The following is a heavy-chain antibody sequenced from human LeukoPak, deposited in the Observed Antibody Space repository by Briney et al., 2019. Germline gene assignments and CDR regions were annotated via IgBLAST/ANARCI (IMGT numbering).Heavy chain of an antibody. CDR1: GFTFSTYA. D-gene: IGHD6-19*01. CDR2: ISYDGRNK. V-gene: IGHV3-30*18. CDR3: AKVHSSGWYFFDY. J-gene: IGHJ4*02. Sequence: GGSLRLSCAASGFTFSTYAMHWVRQAPGKGLEWVALISYDGRNKYYADSVEGRFTISRDNSKNTLYLQMNSLRAEDTAVYYCAKVHSSGWYFFDYWGQGTLVTVSS.